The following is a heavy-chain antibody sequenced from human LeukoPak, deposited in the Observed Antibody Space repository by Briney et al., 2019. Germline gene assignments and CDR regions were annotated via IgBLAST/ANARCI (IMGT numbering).Heavy chain of an antibody. Sequence: GGSLRLSCAASGFTFSSYAMHWVRQAPGKGLEWVAVISYDGSNKYYADSVKGRFTISRDNSKNTLYLQMNSLRAEDTAVYYCARAADQDYWGQGTLVTVSS. V-gene: IGHV3-30-3*01. J-gene: IGHJ4*02. CDR2: ISYDGSNK. CDR1: GFTFSSYA. D-gene: IGHD2-2*01. CDR3: ARAADQDY.